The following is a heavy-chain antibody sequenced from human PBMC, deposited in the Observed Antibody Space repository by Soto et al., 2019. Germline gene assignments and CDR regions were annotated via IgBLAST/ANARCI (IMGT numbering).Heavy chain of an antibody. D-gene: IGHD3-3*01. Sequence: GGSLRLSCAASGFTFDDYGMSWVRQAPGKGLEWVSAINCCGGSTYYADSVKGRFTISRDDSKNTLYLQMNSLRAEDTAVYYCAKTHYDVLDYWGQGTLVTVSS. CDR1: GFTFDDYG. CDR3: AKTHYDVLDY. J-gene: IGHJ4*02. V-gene: IGHV3-23*01. CDR2: INCCGGST.